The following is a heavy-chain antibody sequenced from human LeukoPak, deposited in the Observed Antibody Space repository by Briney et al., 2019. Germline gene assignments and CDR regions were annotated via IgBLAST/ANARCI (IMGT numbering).Heavy chain of an antibody. D-gene: IGHD5-24*01. CDR2: INHSGST. CDR3: ARKWLTRGGMDV. V-gene: IGHV4-34*01. Sequence: SETLSLTCAVYGGSFSGYYWSWIRQPPGKGLEWTGEINHSGSTNYNPSLKSRVTISVDTSKNQFSLKLSSVTAADTAVYYCARKWLTRGGMDVWGKGTTVTVSS. CDR1: GGSFSGYY. J-gene: IGHJ6*04.